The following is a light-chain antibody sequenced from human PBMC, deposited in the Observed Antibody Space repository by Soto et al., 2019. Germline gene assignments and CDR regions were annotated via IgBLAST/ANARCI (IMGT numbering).Light chain of an antibody. CDR1: SSNIGAGYD. Sequence: QSVLTHAPSVSGGPGQRVTISCTGRSSNIGAGYDVHWYQQLPGTAPKLLIYGNSNRPSGVPDRFSGSKSGTSASLAITGLQAEDEADYYCQSYDSILSGVVFGGGTKLTVL. CDR2: GNS. J-gene: IGLJ2*01. CDR3: QSYDSILSGVV. V-gene: IGLV1-40*01.